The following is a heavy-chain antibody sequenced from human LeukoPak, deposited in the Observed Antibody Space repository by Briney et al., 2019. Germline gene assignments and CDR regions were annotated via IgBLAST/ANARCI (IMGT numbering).Heavy chain of an antibody. J-gene: IGHJ4*02. CDR3: ARGPNVLLWFEDLFDLDY. V-gene: IGHV1-46*01. Sequence: ASVKVSCKASGYSFTSYYMHWVRQAPGQGLEWMGIINPSGDSTDYAQKFQGRVTITADESTSTAYMELSSLRSDDTAVYYCARGPNVLLWFEDLFDLDYWGQGTLVTVSS. D-gene: IGHD3-10*01. CDR1: GYSFTSYY. CDR2: INPSGDST.